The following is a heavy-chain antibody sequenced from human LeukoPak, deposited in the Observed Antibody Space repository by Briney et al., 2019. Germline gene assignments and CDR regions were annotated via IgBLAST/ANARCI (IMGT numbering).Heavy chain of an antibody. CDR2: INEDGRVT. J-gene: IGHJ4*02. CDR3: VKDFGGNSDY. Sequence: GGSLRLSCAASGFTFSSYEMNWVRQAPGKGLVWVSRINEDGRVTSYAGSVRGRFTISRGSVENTLHLQMNSLRAEDTAVYYCVKDFGGNSDYWGQGTLVTVSS. CDR1: GFTFSSYE. V-gene: IGHV3-74*01. D-gene: IGHD4-23*01.